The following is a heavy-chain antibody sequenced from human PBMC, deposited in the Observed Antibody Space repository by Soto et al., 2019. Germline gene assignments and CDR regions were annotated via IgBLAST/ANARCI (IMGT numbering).Heavy chain of an antibody. CDR3: VRLVGNSWLDH. CDR2: TYYRSQWHY. D-gene: IGHD3-9*01. J-gene: IGHJ4*02. CDR1: GDSASSNSAV. Sequence: PSQTLSLTCAISGDSASSNSAVWNWIRQSPSRGLEWLGRTYYRSQWHYEYAVFVQSRISIDPDTSKNQFSLQLNSVTPEDTAVYYCVRLVGNSWLDHWGQGTLVTVSS. V-gene: IGHV6-1*01.